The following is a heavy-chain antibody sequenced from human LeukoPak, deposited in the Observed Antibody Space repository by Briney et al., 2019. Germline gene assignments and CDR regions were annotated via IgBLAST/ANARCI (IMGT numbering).Heavy chain of an antibody. CDR1: GYTLTELS. CDR2: FDPEDGET. CDR3: ATARGPSDSSGYYAF. Sequence: ASVKVSCKVSGYTLTELSMHWVRQARGKGLEWMGGFDPEDGETIYAQKFQGRVTMTEDTSTDTAYMELSSLRSVDTAVYYCATARGPSDSSGYYAFWGQGTLVTVSS. D-gene: IGHD3-22*01. V-gene: IGHV1-24*01. J-gene: IGHJ4*02.